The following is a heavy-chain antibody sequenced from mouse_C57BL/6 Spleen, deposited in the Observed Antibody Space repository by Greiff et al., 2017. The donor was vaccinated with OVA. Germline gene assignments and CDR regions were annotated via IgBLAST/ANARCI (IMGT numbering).Heavy chain of an antibody. Sequence: QVQLQQPGAELVRPGTSVKLSCKASGYTFTSYWMHWVKQRPGQGLEWIGVIDPSDSYTNYNQKFKGKATLTVDTSSSTAYMQLSSLTSEDSAVYYCARGYAMDYWGQGTSVTASS. V-gene: IGHV1-59*01. CDR2: IDPSDSYT. CDR3: ARGYAMDY. CDR1: GYTFTSYW. J-gene: IGHJ4*01.